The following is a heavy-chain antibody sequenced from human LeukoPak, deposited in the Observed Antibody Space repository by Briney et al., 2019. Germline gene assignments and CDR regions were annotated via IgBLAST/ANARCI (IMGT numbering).Heavy chain of an antibody. Sequence: ASVKVSCKATGYTFTGYYMHWVRQAPGQGLEWMGRINPNSGGKNYAQKFQGRVNMTRDTSISTAYMELSRLRSDDTAVYYCASSYYYDSSGYYGFDYWGQGTLVTVSS. D-gene: IGHD3-22*01. CDR1: GYTFTGYY. J-gene: IGHJ4*02. CDR2: INPNSGGK. V-gene: IGHV1-2*06. CDR3: ASSYYYDSSGYYGFDY.